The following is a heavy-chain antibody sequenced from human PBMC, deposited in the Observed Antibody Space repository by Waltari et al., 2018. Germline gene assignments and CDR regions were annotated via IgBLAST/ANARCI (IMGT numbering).Heavy chain of an antibody. CDR2: INHSGST. V-gene: IGHV4-34*01. J-gene: IGHJ5*02. Sequence: QVQLQQWGAGLLKPSETLSLTCAVYGGSFSGYYWSWIRQPPGKGLEWIGEINHSGSTNYNPSLKSRVTISVDTSKNQFSLKLSSVTAADTAVYYCARRQQQLRSVDPWGQGTLVTVSS. D-gene: IGHD6-13*01. CDR1: GGSFSGYY. CDR3: ARRQQQLRSVDP.